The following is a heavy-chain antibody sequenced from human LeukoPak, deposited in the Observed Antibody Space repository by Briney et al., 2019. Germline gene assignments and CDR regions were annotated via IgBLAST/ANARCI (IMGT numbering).Heavy chain of an antibody. CDR2: VDPRGYT. D-gene: IGHD6-6*01. CDR1: AVSITGYY. J-gene: IGHJ4*02. CDR3: ARIRCGPTQYRCYNY. Sequence: SESLSLTSGVHAVSITGYYWSWLRQPPGEALEWIGEVDPRGYTNYNPSLHSRVAMSVDTSKNQLFLNLTSLTAADTAIYYCARIRCGPTQYRCYNYWGRGALVTVSS. V-gene: IGHV4-34*01.